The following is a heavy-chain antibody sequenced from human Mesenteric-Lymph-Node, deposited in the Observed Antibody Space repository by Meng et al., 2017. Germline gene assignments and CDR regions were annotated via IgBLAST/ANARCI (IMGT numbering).Heavy chain of an antibody. CDR1: GFTFSSYA. D-gene: IGHD4-23*01. J-gene: IGHJ4*02. CDR3: AKDFTGGNSFDY. Sequence: GESLKISCAASGFTFSSYAMSWVRQAPGKGLEWVSAISGSGGSTYYADSVKGRFTISRDNSKNTLYLQMNSLRAEDTAVYYCAKDFTGGNSFDYWGQGTLVTVSS. V-gene: IGHV3-23*01. CDR2: ISGSGGST.